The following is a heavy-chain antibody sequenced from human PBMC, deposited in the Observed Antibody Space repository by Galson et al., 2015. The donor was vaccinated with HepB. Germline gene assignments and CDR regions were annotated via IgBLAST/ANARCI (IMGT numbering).Heavy chain of an antibody. D-gene: IGHD6-13*01. CDR1: GFTFSNYW. V-gene: IGHV3-7*03. CDR3: ARERRGAAAVSNWFDP. J-gene: IGHJ5*02. Sequence: SLRLSCAVSGFTFSNYWMTWVRQAPGKGLEWVANIKQDGSEKDYVDSVKGRFTISRDNAKNSLYLQMKSLRAEDTAVYYCARERRGAAAVSNWFDPWGQGTLVTVSS. CDR2: IKQDGSEK.